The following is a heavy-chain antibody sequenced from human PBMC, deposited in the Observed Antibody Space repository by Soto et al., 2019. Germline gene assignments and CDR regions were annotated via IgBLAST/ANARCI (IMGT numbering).Heavy chain of an antibody. V-gene: IGHV3-7*01. CDR3: AREEGRYCSSTTCYFRFDP. CDR1: GFTFNIYW. CDR2: IKQDGSEK. D-gene: IGHD2-2*01. Sequence: GGSLRLSCAASGFTFNIYWMSWVRQAPGKGLEWVANIKQDGSEKYYVDSVKGRFTISRDNAKNSVYLQMNSLRAEDTAVYYCAREEGRYCSSTTCYFRFDPWGQGTLVTSPQ. J-gene: IGHJ5*02.